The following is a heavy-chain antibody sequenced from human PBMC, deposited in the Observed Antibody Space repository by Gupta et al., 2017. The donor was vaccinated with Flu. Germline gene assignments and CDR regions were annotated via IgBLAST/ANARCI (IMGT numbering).Heavy chain of an antibody. D-gene: IGHD5-18*01. Sequence: QVQLQESGPGLVKPSETLSLTCTVSGASISSYYWSWIRQPAGKGLEWIGRIYTSGSTNYNPSLKSRVTMSVDTSKNQFSLKLSSVTAADTAVYYGARDGRGYSYGYRPFDYWGQGTLVTVSS. CDR2: IYTSGST. J-gene: IGHJ4*02. CDR3: ARDGRGYSYGYRPFDY. V-gene: IGHV4-4*07. CDR1: GASISSYY.